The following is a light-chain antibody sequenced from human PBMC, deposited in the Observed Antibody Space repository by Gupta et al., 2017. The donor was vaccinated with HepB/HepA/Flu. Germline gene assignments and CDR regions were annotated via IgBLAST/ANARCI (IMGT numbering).Light chain of an antibody. J-gene: IGLJ3*02. Sequence: QSVLIQPPSASGTPGQRVTISCSGSTSNIGSNPVNWYQQLPRTAPKLLIYSNTHRPSGVPDRFSGSKFGTSDSLAISGLQSEDEADYYCAAWDDSLSGQVFGGGTKLTVL. CDR2: SNT. CDR1: TSNIGSNP. V-gene: IGLV1-44*01. CDR3: AAWDDSLSGQV.